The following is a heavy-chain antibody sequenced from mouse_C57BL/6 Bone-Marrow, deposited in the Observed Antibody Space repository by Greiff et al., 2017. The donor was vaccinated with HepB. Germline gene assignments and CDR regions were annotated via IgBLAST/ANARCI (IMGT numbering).Heavy chain of an antibody. CDR1: GYTFTSYG. J-gene: IGHJ3*01. Sequence: VQLQQSGAELARPGASVKLSCKASGYTFTSYGISWVKQRTGQGLEWIGEIYPRSGNNYYNEKFKGKATLTADKSSSTASMELRSLTSEDSAVYFCARLRRAWFAYWGQGTLVTVSA. CDR2: IYPRSGNN. V-gene: IGHV1-81*01. CDR3: ARLRRAWFAY.